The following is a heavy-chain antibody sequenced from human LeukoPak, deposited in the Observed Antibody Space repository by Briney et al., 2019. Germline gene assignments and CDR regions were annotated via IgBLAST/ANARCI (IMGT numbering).Heavy chain of an antibody. Sequence: SETLSLTCAVYGGSFSGYYWSWIRQPPGKGLEWIGEINHRGSTNYNPSLKSRVTISVDTSKNQFSLKLSSVTAADTAVYYCARVSSSWYQQGFQHWGQGTLVTVSS. V-gene: IGHV4-34*01. J-gene: IGHJ1*01. CDR3: ARVSSSWYQQGFQH. D-gene: IGHD6-13*01. CDR2: INHRGST. CDR1: GGSFSGYY.